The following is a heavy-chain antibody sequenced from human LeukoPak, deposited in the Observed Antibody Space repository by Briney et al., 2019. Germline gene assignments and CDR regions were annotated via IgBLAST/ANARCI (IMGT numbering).Heavy chain of an antibody. CDR2: ISYDGSDK. J-gene: IGHJ4*02. V-gene: IGHV3-30-3*01. Sequence: GGSLRLSCAASGFTFSNYAMHWVRQAPGKGLEWVAIISYDGSDKYYADSVKGRFTIPRDDSKNTLYLQMNSLRAEDTAVYYCARDLNWGPALDYWGQGTLVTVSS. CDR3: ARDLNWGPALDY. CDR1: GFTFSNYA. D-gene: IGHD7-27*01.